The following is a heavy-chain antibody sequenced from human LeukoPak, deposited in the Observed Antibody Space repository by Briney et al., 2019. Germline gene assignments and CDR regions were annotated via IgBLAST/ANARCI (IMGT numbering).Heavy chain of an antibody. Sequence: GGSLRLSCAASGFTFSSYEMNWVRQAPGKGLEWVPYISSSGSTIYYADSVKGRFTISRDNAKNSLYLQMNSLRAEDTAVYYCARGGYTVTTYRVYWGQGTLVTVSS. CDR1: GFTFSSYE. D-gene: IGHD4-17*01. V-gene: IGHV3-48*03. CDR3: ARGGYTVTTYRVY. CDR2: ISSSGSTI. J-gene: IGHJ4*02.